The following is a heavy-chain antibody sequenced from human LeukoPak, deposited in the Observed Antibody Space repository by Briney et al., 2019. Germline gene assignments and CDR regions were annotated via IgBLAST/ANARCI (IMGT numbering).Heavy chain of an antibody. CDR3: ARVTAAADSQT. V-gene: IGHV4-31*03. CDR1: GGSISSGGYY. Sequence: SETLSLTCTVSGGSISSGGYYWSWIRQHPGKGLEWIGYIYYGGSTYYNPSLKSRVTISVDTSKNQFSLKLSSVTAADTAVYYCARVTAAADSQTWGQGTLVTVSS. J-gene: IGHJ5*02. CDR2: IYYGGST. D-gene: IGHD6-13*01.